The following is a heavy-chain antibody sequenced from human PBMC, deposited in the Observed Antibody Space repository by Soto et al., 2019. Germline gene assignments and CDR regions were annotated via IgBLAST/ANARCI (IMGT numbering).Heavy chain of an antibody. CDR1: GYTFTSYG. CDR2: ISAYNGNT. Sequence: ASVKVSCKASGYTFTSYGISWVRQAPGQGLEWMGWISAYNGNTNYAQKLQGRVTMTTDTSTSTAYMELRSLRSDDTAVYYCARDYRIQLWTDYHSYYGMDVWGQGKTVTVSS. D-gene: IGHD5-18*01. J-gene: IGHJ6*02. V-gene: IGHV1-18*04. CDR3: ARDYRIQLWTDYHSYYGMDV.